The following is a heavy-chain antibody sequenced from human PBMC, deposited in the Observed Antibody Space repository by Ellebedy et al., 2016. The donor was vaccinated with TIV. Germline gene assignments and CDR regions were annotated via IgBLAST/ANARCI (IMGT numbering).Heavy chain of an antibody. Sequence: PGGSLSLSCSASGFTFSTYSRNWVRQAPGKGLGWSSYIYSCVSTIYYADSVKGRFTISRDNSDNSLYLQMNSLRDKDTAVYYCARESHDYGDYGFDCWGQGTLVTVSS. CDR3: ARESHDYGDYGFDC. CDR1: GFTFSTYS. V-gene: IGHV3-48*02. CDR2: IYSCVSTI. J-gene: IGHJ4*02. D-gene: IGHD4-17*01.